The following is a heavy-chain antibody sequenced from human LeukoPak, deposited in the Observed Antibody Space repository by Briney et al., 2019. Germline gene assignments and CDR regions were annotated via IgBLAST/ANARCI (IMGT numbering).Heavy chain of an antibody. CDR1: GFTFSSYE. J-gene: IGHJ3*02. V-gene: IGHV3-48*03. Sequence: GGSLRLSCAASGFTFSSYEMNWVRQGPGKGLEWISYITTTDTTKYYTDSVKGRFTISRDNAKNSLYLQMHSLRAEDTAVYYCARGGFVFDIWGQGTVVTVS. CDR3: ARGGFVFDI. CDR2: ITTTDTTK. D-gene: IGHD3-10*01.